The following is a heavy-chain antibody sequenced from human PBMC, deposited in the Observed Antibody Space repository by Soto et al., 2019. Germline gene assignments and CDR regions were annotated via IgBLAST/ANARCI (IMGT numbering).Heavy chain of an antibody. CDR1: GFIFSNYA. Sequence: GGSLRLSCAASGFIFSNYAMDWVRQAPGKGLEWVALISFDGSNKDYADSMKGRFTISRDNSKNTLYLQMNSLRAEDTAVYYCARDFEIGGYSPVNWFDPWGQGTLVTVSS. CDR3: ARDFEIGGYSPVNWFDP. CDR2: ISFDGSNK. J-gene: IGHJ5*02. D-gene: IGHD5-18*01. V-gene: IGHV3-30-3*01.